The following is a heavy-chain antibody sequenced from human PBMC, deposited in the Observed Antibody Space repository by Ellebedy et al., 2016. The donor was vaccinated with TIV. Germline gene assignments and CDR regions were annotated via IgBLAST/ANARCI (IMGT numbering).Heavy chain of an antibody. J-gene: IGHJ4*02. V-gene: IGHV4-61*01. CDR3: ARHSDEWELSV. CDR2: ISYSGST. D-gene: IGHD1-26*01. Sequence: SETLSLXXTVSGASVSSGHFYWSWIRQSPGKGLEWIAYISYSGSTNYNPSLKSRVYMSIDMSKNQFSLRLSSVTASDTAVFYCARHSDEWELSVWGQGTLVTVSP. CDR1: GASVSSGHFY.